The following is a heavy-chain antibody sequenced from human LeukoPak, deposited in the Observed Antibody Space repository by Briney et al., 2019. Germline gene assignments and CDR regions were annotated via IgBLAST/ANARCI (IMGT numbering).Heavy chain of an antibody. Sequence: SVKVSCKASGGTFSSYAISWVRQAPGQGLEWMGGIIPIFGTANYAQKFQGRVTITTDESTSTAYMELSSLRSEDTAVYYCARDGYYGSGSYYNVADYWGQGTLVTVSS. V-gene: IGHV1-69*05. CDR3: ARDGYYGSGSYYNVADY. CDR1: GGTFSSYA. D-gene: IGHD3-10*01. J-gene: IGHJ4*02. CDR2: IIPIFGTA.